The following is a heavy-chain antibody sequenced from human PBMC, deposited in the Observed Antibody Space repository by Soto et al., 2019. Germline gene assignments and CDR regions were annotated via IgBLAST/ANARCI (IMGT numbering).Heavy chain of an antibody. D-gene: IGHD3-10*01. V-gene: IGHV4-4*02. CDR2: IYHSGST. CDR1: GGSINSRYW. J-gene: IGHJ4*02. CDR3: ARDQNGSGNYYTRYFDY. Sequence: PSETLSLTCAVSGGSINSRYWWSWVRQSPGKGLEWIGEIYHSGSTNYNPSLKSRVTISVDKSKNQSSLNLSSVTAADTAVYYCARDQNGSGNYYTRYFDYWGQGTLVTVS.